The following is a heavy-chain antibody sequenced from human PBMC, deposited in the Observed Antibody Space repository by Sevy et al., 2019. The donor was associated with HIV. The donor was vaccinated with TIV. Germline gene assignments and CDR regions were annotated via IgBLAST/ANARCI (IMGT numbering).Heavy chain of an antibody. CDR2: INPNRGGT. CDR3: AREGEDTVTTMNYYYYGMDV. Sequence: ASVKVSCKASGYTFTGYYMHWVRQAPGQGLEWMGWINPNRGGTNYAQKFQGRVTMTRDTSISTAYMELSRLRSDDTAVYYCAREGEDTVTTMNYYYYGMDVWGQGTTVTVSS. V-gene: IGHV1-2*02. CDR1: GYTFTGYY. D-gene: IGHD4-4*01. J-gene: IGHJ6*02.